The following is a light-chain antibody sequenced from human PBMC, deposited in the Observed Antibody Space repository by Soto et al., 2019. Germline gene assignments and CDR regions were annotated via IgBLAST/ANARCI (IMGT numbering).Light chain of an antibody. CDR3: RQYGNSLWK. Sequence: EIVLTQSPGTLSLSPGETASLSCRASQSIANSQLVWFQQKPGQAPRLLIYRACSRASGIPDRFSVSGSGTGFRLKISRLETEDFAVYYCRQYGNSLWKFGQGTKVAIK. V-gene: IGKV3-20*01. J-gene: IGKJ1*01. CDR2: RAC. CDR1: QSIANSQ.